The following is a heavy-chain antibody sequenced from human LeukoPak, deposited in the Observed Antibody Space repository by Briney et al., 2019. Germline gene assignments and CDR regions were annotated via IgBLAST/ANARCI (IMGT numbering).Heavy chain of an antibody. CDR2: ISYNGGST. V-gene: IGHV3-64D*06. Sequence: GGSLRLSCSASGFIFSSYAIHWVRQAPGKGLEYVSAISYNGGSTHYADSVKGRFTISRDNSKNTLFLQMSSLRAEDTAMYYCAKGRAGEAGRGFDYWGQGTLVTVSS. D-gene: IGHD3-10*01. CDR1: GFIFSSYA. CDR3: AKGRAGEAGRGFDY. J-gene: IGHJ4*02.